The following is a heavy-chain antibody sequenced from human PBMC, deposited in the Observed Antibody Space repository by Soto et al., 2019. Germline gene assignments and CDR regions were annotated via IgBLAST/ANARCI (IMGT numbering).Heavy chain of an antibody. CDR3: ARHGSQVLYGMDV. Sequence: GESLKISFKVSGYSFSNYWIAWVRQMPGEGLEWMGVISPGDSETRYSPSFQGQVTISADKSISTAYLQWSSLKASDTAMYYCARHGSQVLYGMDVWGQGTKVTVSS. D-gene: IGHD1-1*01. CDR1: GYSFSNYW. CDR2: ISPGDSET. J-gene: IGHJ6*02. V-gene: IGHV5-51*01.